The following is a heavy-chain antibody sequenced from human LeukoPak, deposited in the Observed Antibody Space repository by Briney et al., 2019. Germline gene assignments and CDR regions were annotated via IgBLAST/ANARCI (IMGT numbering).Heavy chain of an antibody. V-gene: IGHV5-51*01. Sequence: HGKSLKISCKGSGYRFTRYWIGWVRQMPGKGLELMGIIYPGDSETRYSPSFQGQVTISADKSISTAYLQWSSLKASDSAMYYCARLMAAAGTGNNWFDPWGQGTLVTVSS. J-gene: IGHJ5*02. CDR3: ARLMAAAGTGNNWFDP. CDR2: IYPGDSET. CDR1: GYRFTRYW. D-gene: IGHD6-13*01.